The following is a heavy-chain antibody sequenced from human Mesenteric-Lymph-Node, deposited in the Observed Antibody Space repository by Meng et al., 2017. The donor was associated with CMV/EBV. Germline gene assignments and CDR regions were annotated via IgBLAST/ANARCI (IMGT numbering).Heavy chain of an antibody. CDR2: ISSSGSTI. J-gene: IGHJ4*02. CDR3: ARGGSTSPFIY. CDR1: RLSFNKCD. Sequence: GGSLKISCAASRLSFNKCDMRWVRQAPGKGLEWVSYISSSGSTIYYADSVKGRFTISRDNAKNSLYLQMNSLRAEDTAVYYCARGGSTSPFIYWGQGTLVTVSS. V-gene: IGHV3-11*01. D-gene: IGHD2-2*01.